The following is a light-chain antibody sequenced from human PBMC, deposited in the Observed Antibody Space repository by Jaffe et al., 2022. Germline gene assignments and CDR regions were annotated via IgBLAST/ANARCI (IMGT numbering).Light chain of an antibody. Sequence: QSALTQPASVSGSPGQSITISCTGTSSDVGAYNYVSWYQQHPGKAPKLMIYDVSNRPSGVSNRFSGSKSGNTASLTISGLQAEDEADYYCSSYTSSSTLWVFGGGTKLTVL. CDR3: SSYTSSSTLWV. CDR2: DVS. J-gene: IGLJ3*02. V-gene: IGLV2-14*03. CDR1: SSDVGAYNY.